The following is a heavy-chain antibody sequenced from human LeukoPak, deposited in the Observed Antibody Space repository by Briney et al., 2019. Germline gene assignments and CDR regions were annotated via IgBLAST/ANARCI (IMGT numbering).Heavy chain of an antibody. V-gene: IGHV4-39*01. CDR1: GGSISSISYY. D-gene: IGHD4-23*01. CDR3: ARQFHGGGYVDDL. J-gene: IGHJ5*02. CDR2: IYYSGTT. Sequence: PSETLSLTCSVSGGSISSISYYWGWIRRPPGKGLEWIASIYYSGTTHYNPSLSSRVTMSVDTSKNQFSLKLSAVTAADTAVYYCARQFHGGGYVDDLWGQGTLVTVSS.